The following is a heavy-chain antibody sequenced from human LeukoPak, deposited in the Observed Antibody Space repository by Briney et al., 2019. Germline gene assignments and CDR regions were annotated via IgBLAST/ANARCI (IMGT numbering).Heavy chain of an antibody. CDR2: IIPILGIT. J-gene: IGHJ6*02. CDR1: GGTFSSYA. D-gene: IGHD1-26*01. V-gene: IGHV1-69*04. Sequence: GASVKVSCKASGGTFSSYAISWVRQAPGQGLEWMGRIIPILGITNYAQKFQGRVTITADKSTSTAYMELSSLRSQDTAVYYCASEIVGATQAGIPLYYYGMDVWGQGTTVTVFS. CDR3: ASEIVGATQAGIPLYYYGMDV.